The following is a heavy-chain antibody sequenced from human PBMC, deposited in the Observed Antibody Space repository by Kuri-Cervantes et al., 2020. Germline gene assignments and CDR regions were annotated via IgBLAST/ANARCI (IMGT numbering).Heavy chain of an antibody. CDR2: INQDGSAK. D-gene: IGHD4-17*01. V-gene: IGHV3-7*01. J-gene: IGHJ2*01. CDR3: ARDYGDYSASYWYFDL. Sequence: GGSLRLSCAASGFIFSSSWMSWVRQAPGKGLEWVANINQDGSAKDYVDSVKGRFTISRDNAKNSLYLQMNSLRAEDTAVYYCARDYGDYSASYWYFDLWGRGTLVTVSS. CDR1: GFIFSSSW.